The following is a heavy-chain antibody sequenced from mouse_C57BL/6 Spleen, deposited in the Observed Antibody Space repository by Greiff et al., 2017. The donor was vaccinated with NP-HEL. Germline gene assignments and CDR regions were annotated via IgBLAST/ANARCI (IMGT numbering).Heavy chain of an antibody. J-gene: IGHJ1*03. V-gene: IGHV1-50*01. CDR2: IDPSDSYT. Sequence: QVHVKQSGAELMKPGASVKLSCKASGYTFTSYWMQWVKQRPGQGLEWIGEIDPSDSYTNYNQKFKGKATLTVDTSSSTAYMQLSSLTSEDSAVYYCARKGYGRGYFDVWGTGTTVTVSS. CDR1: GYTFTSYW. D-gene: IGHD1-1*01. CDR3: ARKGYGRGYFDV.